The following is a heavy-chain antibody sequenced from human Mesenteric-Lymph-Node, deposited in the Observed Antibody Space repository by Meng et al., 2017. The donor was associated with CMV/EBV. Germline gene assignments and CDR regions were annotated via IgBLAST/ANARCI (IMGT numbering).Heavy chain of an antibody. CDR2: KYHNGAIDFAGSA. D-gene: IGHD1-26*01. CDR1: GFTFSTYE. CDR3: VRDGQVGYIDYFDS. V-gene: IGHV4-59*12. Sequence: ESLKISCAASGFTFSTYEMKWVRQPPGKGLEWVGSKYHNGAIDFAGSAFYSPSLRSRATISMDPSKNQFFLKLNSVTAADTAVYYCVRDGQVGYIDYFDSWGQGTQVTVSS. J-gene: IGHJ4*02.